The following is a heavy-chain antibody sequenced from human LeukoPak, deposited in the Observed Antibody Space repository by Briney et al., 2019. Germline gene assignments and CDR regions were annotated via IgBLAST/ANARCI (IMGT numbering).Heavy chain of an antibody. CDR1: GFTFSSYS. V-gene: IGHV3-21*01. CDR2: ISSSSSYI. J-gene: IGHJ4*02. CDR3: ARGQWLAFDY. Sequence: GGSLRLSCAASGFTFSSYSMNWVRQAPGKGLEWVSSISSSSSYIYYADSVKGRFTISRDNAENSLYLQMNSLRAEDTAVYYCARGQWLAFDYWGQGTLVTVSS. D-gene: IGHD6-19*01.